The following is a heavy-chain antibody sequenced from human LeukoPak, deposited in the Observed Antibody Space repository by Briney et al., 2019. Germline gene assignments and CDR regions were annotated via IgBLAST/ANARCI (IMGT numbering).Heavy chain of an antibody. Sequence: PSETLSLTCTVSGGSISSGGYFWSWIRQPPGKGLEWIGEINHRGSTNYNPSLKSRVTISVDTSKNQFSLDLASVTTADTAVYYCARRYCTGTTCYYDYWGQGTLVTVSS. CDR3: ARRYCTGTTCYYDY. V-gene: IGHV4-39*07. D-gene: IGHD2-2*01. J-gene: IGHJ4*02. CDR1: GGSISSGGYF. CDR2: INHRGST.